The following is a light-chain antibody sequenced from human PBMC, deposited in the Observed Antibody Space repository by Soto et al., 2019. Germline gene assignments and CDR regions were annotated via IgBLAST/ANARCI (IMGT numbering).Light chain of an antibody. CDR2: EDT. CDR1: SSDVGGYKY. CDR3: SSYTSSSTWV. Sequence: QSALTQPASVSGSPGQSTTISCTGTSSDVGGYKYVSWYQQHPGKAPKLMIYEDTIRPSGVSNRFSGSKSGNTASLTISGLQAEDEADYYCSSYTSSSTWVFGGGTQLTVL. J-gene: IGLJ3*02. V-gene: IGLV2-14*01.